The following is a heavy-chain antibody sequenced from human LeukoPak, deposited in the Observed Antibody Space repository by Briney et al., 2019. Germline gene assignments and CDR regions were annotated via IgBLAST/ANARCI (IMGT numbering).Heavy chain of an antibody. CDR2: IKEDGSEK. CDR1: GFTFSNYW. CDR3: ASGRQLGY. V-gene: IGHV3-7*01. D-gene: IGHD6-13*01. J-gene: IGHJ4*02. Sequence: GGSLRLSCAASGFTFSNYWMSWVRQAPGKGLEWVANIKEDGSEKYYVDSVKGRFTISRDNARNSLYLQMNSLRAEDTAVYDCASGRQLGYWGQGTLVTVSS.